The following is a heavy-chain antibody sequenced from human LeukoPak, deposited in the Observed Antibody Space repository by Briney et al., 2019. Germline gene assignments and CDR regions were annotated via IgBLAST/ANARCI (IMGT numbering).Heavy chain of an antibody. CDR3: AREIEWTEYCSGGSCYTGYGMDV. CDR2: IYSGGST. V-gene: IGHV4-59*11. J-gene: IGHJ6*02. CDR1: GGSLNSHY. D-gene: IGHD2-15*01. Sequence: SETLSLTCTVSGGSLNSHYLNWIRQPPGRGLEWIGYIYSGGSTSYNPSLKSRVTISGDTSKNPFSLKLSSVPAADTAVYYCAREIEWTEYCSGGSCYTGYGMDVWGQGTTVTVSS.